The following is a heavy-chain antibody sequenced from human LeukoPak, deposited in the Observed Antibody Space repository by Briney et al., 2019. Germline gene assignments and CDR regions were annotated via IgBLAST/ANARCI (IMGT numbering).Heavy chain of an antibody. CDR1: GFTFDTDA. CDR3: AKQLFFDY. J-gene: IGHJ4*02. Sequence: PGGSLRLSCAASGFTFDTDAMSWVRQAPGKGPEWVSGITAGGGGTYHADSVKGRFTISRDNSKNILYLQMNSLRAEDTAVYYCAKQLFFDYWGQGTLVTVSS. D-gene: IGHD2-15*01. CDR2: ITAGGGGT. V-gene: IGHV3-23*01.